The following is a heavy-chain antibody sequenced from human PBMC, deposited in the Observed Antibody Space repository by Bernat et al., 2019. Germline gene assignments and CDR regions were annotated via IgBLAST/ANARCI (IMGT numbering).Heavy chain of an antibody. CDR2: IYSGGST. Sequence: EVQLVESGGGLVQPGGSLRLSCAASGFTVSSNYMSWVRQAPGKGLEWVSVIYSGGSTYYEDSVNGRSTMTRHNSKNTLYLQMNSRRAGGTAVYYCGRDPNLSGSYERRSTYYGMEVWGQGTTVTVAS. J-gene: IGHJ6*02. CDR3: GRDPNLSGSYERRSTYYGMEV. CDR1: GFTVSSNY. D-gene: IGHD3-10*01. V-gene: IGHV3-53*04.